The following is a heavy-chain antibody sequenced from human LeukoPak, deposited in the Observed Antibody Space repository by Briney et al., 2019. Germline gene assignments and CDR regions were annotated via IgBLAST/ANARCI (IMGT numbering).Heavy chain of an antibody. CDR3: AREGIAVAGTAY. CDR2: MYHTGST. V-gene: IGHV4-30-2*01. CDR1: GDSISSGGYS. J-gene: IGHJ4*02. Sequence: PSQTLSLTCGVSGDSISSGGYSWSWIRQPPGKGLEWIGYMYHTGSTYYNPSLKSRVTISVDMSKNQFSLNLTSVTAADTAVYYCAREGIAVAGTAYWGQGTLVTVSS. D-gene: IGHD6-19*01.